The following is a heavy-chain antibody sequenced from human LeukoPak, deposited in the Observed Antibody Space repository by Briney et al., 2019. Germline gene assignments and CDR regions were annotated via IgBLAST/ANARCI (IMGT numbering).Heavy chain of an antibody. CDR3: ARLKSGWYPPLMDV. D-gene: IGHD6-19*01. CDR2: IYYSGST. CDR1: GGSISSSSYY. J-gene: IGHJ6*02. Sequence: SETLSLTCTVSGGSISSSSYYWGWIRQPPGKGLEWIGSIYYSGSTYYNPSLKSRVTISVDTSKNQFSLKLSSVTAADTAVYYCARLKSGWYPPLMDVWGQGTTVTVSS. V-gene: IGHV4-39*01.